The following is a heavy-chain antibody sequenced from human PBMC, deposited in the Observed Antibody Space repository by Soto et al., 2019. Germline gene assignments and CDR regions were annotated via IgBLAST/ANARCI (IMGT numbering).Heavy chain of an antibody. Sequence: SVKVSCKASGGTFSSYTISWVRQAPGQGLEWMGRIIPILGIANYAQKFQGRVTITADKSTSTAYMELSSLRSEDTAVYYCASSYDFWSGYYPRGVWGWFGPWGQGTLVTVSS. J-gene: IGHJ5*02. CDR2: IIPILGIA. D-gene: IGHD3-3*01. CDR3: ASSYDFWSGYYPRGVWGWFGP. CDR1: GGTFSSYT. V-gene: IGHV1-69*02.